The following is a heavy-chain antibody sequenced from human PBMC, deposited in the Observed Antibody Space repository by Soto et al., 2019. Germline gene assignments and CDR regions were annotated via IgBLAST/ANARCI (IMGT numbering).Heavy chain of an antibody. Sequence: EVQLVDSGGGLVQPGGSLRLSCAASGFTFSSYTMNWVRQAPGKGLEWISYISSSSRTIYYADSVKGRFTISRDNAQNSLYLQMPSLRDEDTAVYYCARVPTRALDYWGQGTLVTVYS. CDR2: ISSSSRTI. CDR3: ARVPTRALDY. CDR1: GFTFSSYT. D-gene: IGHD1-26*01. V-gene: IGHV3-48*02. J-gene: IGHJ4*02.